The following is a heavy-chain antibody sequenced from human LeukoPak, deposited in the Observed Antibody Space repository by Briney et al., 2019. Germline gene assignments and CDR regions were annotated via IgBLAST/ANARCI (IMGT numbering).Heavy chain of an antibody. CDR1: GASISSSFYY. Sequence: SETLSLTCTVSGASISSSFYYWGWIRQTPGKGLEWIGSVNYRGNTYNNPPLKSRVTISVDTSENQFSLNLRSVTAADTAVYYCARFYTTSQYGSGYMDVWGKGTTVTVSS. CDR2: VNYRGNT. V-gene: IGHV4-39*01. J-gene: IGHJ6*03. D-gene: IGHD3-10*01. CDR3: ARFYTTSQYGSGYMDV.